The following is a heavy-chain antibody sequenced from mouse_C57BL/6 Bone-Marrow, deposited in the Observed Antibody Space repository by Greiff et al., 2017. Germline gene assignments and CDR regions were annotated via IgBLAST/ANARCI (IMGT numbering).Heavy chain of an antibody. V-gene: IGHV5-4*03. J-gene: IGHJ4*01. CDR3: TSMDY. Sequence: EVKLMESGGGLVKPGGSLKLSCAASGFTFSSYAMSWVRQTPEKRLEWVATISDGGSYTYYPENVKGRFTISRDNAKNNLYLQMSHLKSEDTAIYYCTSMDYWCQGTSVTVSS. CDR1: GFTFSSYA. CDR2: ISDGGSYT.